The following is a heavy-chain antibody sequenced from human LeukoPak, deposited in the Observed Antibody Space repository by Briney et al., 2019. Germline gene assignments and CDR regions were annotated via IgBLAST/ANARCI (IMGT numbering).Heavy chain of an antibody. V-gene: IGHV4-59*08. CDR1: DGSISGDY. J-gene: IGHJ3*02. Sequence: SETLPLTCSVSDGSISGDYWSWIRQPPGEGLEWIGYIYYNGVTKYSPSLKSRVTMLIDTSKNQFSLKLYSVTAADTAVYYCVRLPACGGGTCYRAFDIWGQGTMITVSS. D-gene: IGHD2-15*01. CDR3: VRLPACGGGTCYRAFDI. CDR2: IYYNGVT.